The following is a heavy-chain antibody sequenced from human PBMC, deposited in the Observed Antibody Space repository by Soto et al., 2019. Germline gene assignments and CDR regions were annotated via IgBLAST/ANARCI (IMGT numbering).Heavy chain of an antibody. Sequence: ASVKVSCKASGYTFTSYDINWGRQATGQGLEWMGWMNPNSGNTGYAQKFQGRVTMTRNTSISTAYMELSSLRSEDTAVYYCARGRSWSSSVDYWGQGTLVTVSS. D-gene: IGHD6-6*01. CDR2: MNPNSGNT. CDR3: ARGRSWSSSVDY. J-gene: IGHJ4*02. V-gene: IGHV1-8*01. CDR1: GYTFTSYD.